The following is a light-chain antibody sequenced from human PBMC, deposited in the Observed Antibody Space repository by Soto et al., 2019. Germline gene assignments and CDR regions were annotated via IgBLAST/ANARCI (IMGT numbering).Light chain of an antibody. V-gene: IGLV1-40*01. Sequence: QSVLTQPPSVSGAAGQRVTISRTGSSSNIGAGFDVSWYQQLPGTAPKLLIFGDSNRPSGVTDRFSGSKSGASASLAISGLQAEDEADYYCQSYDSSLSGSVFGGGTKLTVL. CDR1: SSNIGAGFD. CDR3: QSYDSSLSGSV. CDR2: GDS. J-gene: IGLJ3*02.